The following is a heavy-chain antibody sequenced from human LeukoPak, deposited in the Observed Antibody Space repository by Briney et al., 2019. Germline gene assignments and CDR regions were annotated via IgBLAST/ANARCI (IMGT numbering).Heavy chain of an antibody. D-gene: IGHD2-2*01. V-gene: IGHV3-33*01. CDR3: ARVCSSTGCYGGEIDY. Sequence: GRSLRLSCAAAGFTFSSYGMHCVRQDPRKGLEWVVVIWYDGSNKYYANSVKGRFTISRDNAKNSLYLQRNSLRAEDSAVYYCARVCSSTGCYGGEIDYWGQGTLVTVSS. CDR1: GFTFSSYG. J-gene: IGHJ4*02. CDR2: IWYDGSNK.